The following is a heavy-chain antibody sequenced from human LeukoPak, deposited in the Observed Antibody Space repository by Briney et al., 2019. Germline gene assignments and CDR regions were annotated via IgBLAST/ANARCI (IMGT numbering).Heavy chain of an antibody. CDR1: GFTFSSYW. J-gene: IGHJ4*02. Sequence: GGSLRLSCAASGFTFSSYWMSWVRQAPWKGLEWVANIKQDGSEKYYVDPVKGRFTISRDNAKNSLYLQMNSLRAEDTAVYYCARAPATNEWRCMDYWGQGTLVTVSS. D-gene: IGHD2-8*02. CDR3: ARAPATNEWRCMDY. CDR2: IKQDGSEK. V-gene: IGHV3-7*01.